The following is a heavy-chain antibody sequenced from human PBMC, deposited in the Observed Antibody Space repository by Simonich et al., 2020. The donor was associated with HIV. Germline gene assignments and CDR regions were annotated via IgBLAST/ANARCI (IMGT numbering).Heavy chain of an antibody. Sequence: QVQLQQWGAGLFKTSETLSLTCAVFGGAFSGYYWSWIRQAPGKGLDWVGEINHSGSTNYNPSHKSRVTISVDTAKNHFSLKLRVVTAADTAVYYCATREGFWFDPWGQGALVLVSS. CDR2: INHSGST. CDR3: ATREGFWFDP. V-gene: IGHV4-34*01. J-gene: IGHJ5*02. CDR1: GGAFSGYY.